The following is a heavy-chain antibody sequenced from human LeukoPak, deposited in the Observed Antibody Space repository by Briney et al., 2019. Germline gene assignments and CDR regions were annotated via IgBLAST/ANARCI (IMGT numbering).Heavy chain of an antibody. V-gene: IGHV4-59*01. CDR1: GGSISSYY. CDR2: IYYSGST. D-gene: IGHD3-10*01. CDR3: ARTPIIWFGFGGYYYYYGMDV. Sequence: SETLSLTCTVSGGSISSYYWSWIRQPPGKGLEWIGYIYYSGSTNYNPSLKSRVTISVDTSKNQFSLKLSSVTAADTAVYYCARTPIIWFGFGGYYYYYGMDVWGQGTTVTVPS. J-gene: IGHJ6*02.